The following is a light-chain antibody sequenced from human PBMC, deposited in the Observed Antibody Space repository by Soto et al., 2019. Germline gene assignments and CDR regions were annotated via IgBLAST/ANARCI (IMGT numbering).Light chain of an antibody. CDR3: QQYGSSPRT. CDR2: GAS. J-gene: IGKJ1*01. V-gene: IGKV3-20*01. CDR1: QSVSYY. Sequence: EIVLTQSPDTLSLSPGEGATLSCRASQSVSYYLAWYQQKPGQAPRLLIYGASSRATGIPDRFSGSGSGTDFTLTISRLEPEDFAVYYCQQYGSSPRTFGQGTKVDIK.